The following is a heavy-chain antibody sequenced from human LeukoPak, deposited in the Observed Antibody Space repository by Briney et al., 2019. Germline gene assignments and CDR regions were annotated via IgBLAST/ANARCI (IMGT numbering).Heavy chain of an antibody. V-gene: IGHV3-53*01. CDR1: DFTVRSNY. Sequence: QPGGSLRLSCAASDFTVRSNYMSWVRQAPGKGLGWVSVIYNDGSAYYADSVRGRFTISQDTSKNTAYHQMNSLRAEDTAVYYCAIRGGPGSLDAFDIWGEGTMVTVSS. J-gene: IGHJ3*02. CDR2: IYNDGSA. CDR3: AIRGGPGSLDAFDI. D-gene: IGHD1-14*01.